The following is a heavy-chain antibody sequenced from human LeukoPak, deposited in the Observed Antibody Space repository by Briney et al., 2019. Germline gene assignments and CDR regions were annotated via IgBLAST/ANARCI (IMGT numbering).Heavy chain of an antibody. CDR1: GGSFSGYY. CDR3: ARAPIVGATTGFDY. Sequence: SETLSLTCAVYGGSFSGYYWSWIRQPPGKGLEWIGEINHSGSTNYNPSLKSRVTISVDTSKNQFSLKLSSVTAADTAVYYCARAPIVGATTGFDYWGQGTLVTVSS. J-gene: IGHJ4*02. D-gene: IGHD1-26*01. CDR2: INHSGST. V-gene: IGHV4-34*01.